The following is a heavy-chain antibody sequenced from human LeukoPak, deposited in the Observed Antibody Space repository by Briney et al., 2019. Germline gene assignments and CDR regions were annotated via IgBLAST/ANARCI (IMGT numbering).Heavy chain of an antibody. CDR3: ARNGGNSDVDN. CDR2: IYHSGTT. D-gene: IGHD4-23*01. V-gene: IGHV4-4*02. Sequence: SETLSLTCAVSGGFITSTNWWRWVRQPPGKGLEWIGEIYHSGTTNYIPSLKSRVTISVDKSKNQFSLKLNSVTAADTAVYYWARNGGNSDVDNWGQGTLVTVAS. CDR1: GGFITSTNW. J-gene: IGHJ4*02.